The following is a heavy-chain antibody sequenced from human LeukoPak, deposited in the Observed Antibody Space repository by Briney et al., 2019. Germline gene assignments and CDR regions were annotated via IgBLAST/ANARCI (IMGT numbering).Heavy chain of an antibody. V-gene: IGHV1-2*02. J-gene: IGHJ4*02. CDR1: GYTFTGYY. CDR3: ARARWELLYYFDY. Sequence: GASVKVSCKASGYTFTGYYMHWVPQAPGQGLEWMGWINPNSGGTNYAQKFRGRVTMTRDTSISTAYMELSRLRSDDTAVYYCARARWELLYYFDYWGQGTLVTVSP. D-gene: IGHD1-26*01. CDR2: INPNSGGT.